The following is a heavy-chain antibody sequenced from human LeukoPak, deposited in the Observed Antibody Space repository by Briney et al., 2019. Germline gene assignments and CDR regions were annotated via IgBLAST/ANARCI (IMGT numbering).Heavy chain of an antibody. CDR1: GFTVSSNY. D-gene: IGHD5-12*01. V-gene: IGHV3-53*01. Sequence: GGSLRLSCAASGFTVSSNYMSWVRQAPGKGLEWVSVIYSGGTTHYADSVKGRFTISRDNSKNTLYLQMNSLRVEDTAVYYCARGGGGYSGPVGYWGQGTLVTVSS. J-gene: IGHJ4*02. CDR3: ARGGGGYSGPVGY. CDR2: IYSGGTT.